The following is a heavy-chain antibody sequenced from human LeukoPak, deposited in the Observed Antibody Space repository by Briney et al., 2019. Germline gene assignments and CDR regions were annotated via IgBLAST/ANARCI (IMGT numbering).Heavy chain of an antibody. Sequence: PGGSLRLSCAASGFTFSSYGMHWVRQAPGKGLEWVANIKGDGSEKYYVNSVKGRFTISRDNAKNSLYLQMNSLRAEDTAVYYCARGHRIITGNSYYFDYWGQGTLVTVSS. CDR2: IKGDGSEK. D-gene: IGHD1-20*01. J-gene: IGHJ4*02. CDR1: GFTFSSYG. CDR3: ARGHRIITGNSYYFDY. V-gene: IGHV3-7*01.